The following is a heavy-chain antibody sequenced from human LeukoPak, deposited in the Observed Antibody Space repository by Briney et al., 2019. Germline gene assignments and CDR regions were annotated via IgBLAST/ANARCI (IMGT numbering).Heavy chain of an antibody. Sequence: GGSLRLSCAGSGFTFSSYAMSWVRQAPGQGPEWVSVISDSGDYTSYADSVRGRFTISRDNSRNTLYLQMISLRPEDTAVYYCAKGEASSGYYYDYWGQGTLVTVSS. V-gene: IGHV3-23*01. J-gene: IGHJ4*02. CDR1: GFTFSSYA. D-gene: IGHD3-22*01. CDR2: ISDSGDYT. CDR3: AKGEASSGYYYDY.